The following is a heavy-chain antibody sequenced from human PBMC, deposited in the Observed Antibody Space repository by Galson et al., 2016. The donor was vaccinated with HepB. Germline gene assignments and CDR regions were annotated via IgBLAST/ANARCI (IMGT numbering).Heavy chain of an antibody. J-gene: IGHJ4*02. CDR2: LSSSGITI. CDR3: AREPVRLDDLLTGPPKNPDY. V-gene: IGHV3-48*03. CDR1: GFTFSRSA. D-gene: IGHD3-9*01. Sequence: SLRLPCAASGFTFSRSAMNWVRQAPGKGLEWVSYLSSSGITIYSANSVKGRSTISRDNAKNSLYLQMTSLRAEDTAVYYCAREPVRLDDLLTGPPKNPDYWGQGTLVTVSS.